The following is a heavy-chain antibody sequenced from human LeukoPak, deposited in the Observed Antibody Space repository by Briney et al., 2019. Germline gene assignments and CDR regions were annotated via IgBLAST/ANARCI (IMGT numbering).Heavy chain of an antibody. V-gene: IGHV4-4*07. CDR2: IYTSGST. D-gene: IGHD7-27*01. J-gene: IGHJ6*03. CDR3: ARAPTGANYYMDV. CDR1: GGSISNYY. Sequence: SETLSLTCTVSGGSISNYYWSWIRQPAGKGLEWIGRIYTSGSTNYNPSLKSRVTISVDTSNNEFSLKLSSVTAADTAVYYCARAPTGANYYMDVWGKGTTVTVSS.